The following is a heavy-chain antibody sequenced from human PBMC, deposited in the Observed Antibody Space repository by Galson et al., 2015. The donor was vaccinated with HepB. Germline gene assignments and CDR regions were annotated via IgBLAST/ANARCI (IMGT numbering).Heavy chain of an antibody. CDR3: AQVVVAAKDPDY. V-gene: IGHV4-39*01. Sequence: ETLSLTCTVSGGSISSTSYYWGWIRQPPGKGLEWIGSIYYSGSTYYNPSLKSRVTISVDTSKNQFSPKLSSVTAADTAVYYCAQVVVAAKDPDYWGQGTLVTVSS. J-gene: IGHJ4*02. D-gene: IGHD2-15*01. CDR1: GGSISSTSYY. CDR2: IYYSGST.